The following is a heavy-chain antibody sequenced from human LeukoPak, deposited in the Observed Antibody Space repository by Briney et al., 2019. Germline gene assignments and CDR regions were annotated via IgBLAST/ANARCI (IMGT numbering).Heavy chain of an antibody. D-gene: IGHD3-10*01. CDR2: ISSNGGTT. J-gene: IGHJ4*02. V-gene: IGHV3-64D*06. CDR1: RFTFNTYA. Sequence: GGSLRLSCSASRFTFNTYAMHWVRQAPGKGLEYVSAISSNGGTTNYADSVRGRFTISRDNSKNTLYLQLSALRAEDTALCYCVGYASGSYKVDYWGQGTLVIVSS. CDR3: VGYASGSYKVDY.